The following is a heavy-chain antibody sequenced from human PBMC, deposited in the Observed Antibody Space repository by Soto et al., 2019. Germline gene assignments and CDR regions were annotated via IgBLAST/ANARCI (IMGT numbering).Heavy chain of an antibody. Sequence: LRLSCAASGFTFSSYGMHWVRQAPGKGLEWVAVIWYDGSNKYYADSVKGRFTISRDNSKNTLYLQMNSLRAEDTAVYYCARDNIGDYYDSSGFDYWGQGTLVTVSS. V-gene: IGHV3-33*01. J-gene: IGHJ4*02. CDR3: ARDNIGDYYDSSGFDY. CDR1: GFTFSSYG. D-gene: IGHD3-22*01. CDR2: IWYDGSNK.